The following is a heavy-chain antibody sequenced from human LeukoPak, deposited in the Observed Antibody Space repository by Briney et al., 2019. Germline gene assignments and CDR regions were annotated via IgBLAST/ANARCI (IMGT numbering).Heavy chain of an antibody. CDR3: ARDEGGCSYGFFFDY. D-gene: IGHD5-18*01. V-gene: IGHV3-30*01. J-gene: IGHJ4*02. Sequence: GGSLRLSCAASGFTFSSYAMHWVRQAPGKGLEWVAVISYDGSNKYYADSVKGRFTISRDNSKNTLYLQMNSLRAEDTVVYYCARDEGGCSYGFFFDYWGQGTLVTVSS. CDR1: GFTFSSYA. CDR2: ISYDGSNK.